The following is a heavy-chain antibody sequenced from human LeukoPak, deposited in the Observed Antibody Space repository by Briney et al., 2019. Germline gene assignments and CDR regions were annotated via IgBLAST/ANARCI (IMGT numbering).Heavy chain of an antibody. V-gene: IGHV4-59*08. CDR1: GGSMSPYH. D-gene: IGHD3-10*01. Sequence: SETLSLTCTVSGGSMSPYHWGWIRQPPGKGLEWTGYIYYSGSADYNPSLRGRVTISVDTSKNQFSLNLSSVTAADTAVYYCGRRLRAARGIYYFDYWGQGTLVTVSS. J-gene: IGHJ4*02. CDR3: GRRLRAARGIYYFDY. CDR2: IYYSGSA.